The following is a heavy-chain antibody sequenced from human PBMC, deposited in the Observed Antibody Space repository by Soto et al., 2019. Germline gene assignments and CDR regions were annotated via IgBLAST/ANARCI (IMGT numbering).Heavy chain of an antibody. CDR2: IYPGDSDT. CDR1: GYSFTSYW. D-gene: IGHD3-9*01. CDR3: ARFETYYDILTGHIYPLPHDY. V-gene: IGHV5-51*01. J-gene: IGHJ4*02. Sequence: GESLKISCKGSGYSFTSYWIGWVRQMPGKGLEWMGIIYPGDSDTRYSPSFQGQVTISADKSISTAYLQWSSLKASDTAMYYCARFETYYDILTGHIYPLPHDYWGQGTLVTVSS.